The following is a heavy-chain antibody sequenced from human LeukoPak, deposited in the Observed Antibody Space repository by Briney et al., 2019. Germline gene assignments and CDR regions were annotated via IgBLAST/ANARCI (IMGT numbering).Heavy chain of an antibody. CDR3: AKGDYYYDSSGYSAPYFDY. J-gene: IGHJ4*02. CDR2: IRKDGSQK. D-gene: IGHD3-22*01. CDR1: GFTLSTYW. V-gene: IGHV3-7*03. Sequence: GGSLRLSCAASGFTLSTYWMTWVRQAPGKGLEWVANIRKDGSQKSYVDSVKGRFTVSRDNAKNSLYLQMNSLRAEDTALYYCAKGDYYYDSSGYSAPYFDYWGQGTLVTVSS.